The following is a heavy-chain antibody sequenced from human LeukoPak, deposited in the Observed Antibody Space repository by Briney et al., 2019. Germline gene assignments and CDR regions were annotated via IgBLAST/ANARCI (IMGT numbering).Heavy chain of an antibody. CDR3: AREGSYYDSSGYRNFDY. CDR2: IIRDESHT. V-gene: IGHV3-74*01. J-gene: IGHJ4*02. CDR1: GFTFTTYW. Sequence: PGGSLRLSCAASGFTFTTYWMHWVRQAPGKGLVWVSRIIRDESHTDYAGSVEGRFTISRDNARNTLYLQMNSLRAEDTAVYYCAREGSYYDSSGYRNFDYWGQGTLVTVSS. D-gene: IGHD3-22*01.